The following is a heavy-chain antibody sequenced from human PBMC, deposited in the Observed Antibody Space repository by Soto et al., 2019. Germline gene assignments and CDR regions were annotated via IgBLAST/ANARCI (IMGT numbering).Heavy chain of an antibody. CDR1: GYTFTNYG. J-gene: IGHJ6*02. D-gene: IGHD3-3*01. CDR3: AREYLFWSGHKGPYYYYGMDV. Sequence: ASVKVSCKASGYTFTNYGISWVRQAPGQGLEWMGWINTYNGNTNHAQKLQGRVTMTRDTSTSTAYMELSSLRSEDTAVYYCAREYLFWSGHKGPYYYYGMDVWGQGTTVTVSS. CDR2: INTYNGNT. V-gene: IGHV1-18*01.